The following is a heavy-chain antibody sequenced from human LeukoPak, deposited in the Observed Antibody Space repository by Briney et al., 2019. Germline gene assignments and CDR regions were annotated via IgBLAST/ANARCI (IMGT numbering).Heavy chain of an antibody. CDR3: ASTNYDILTGYYHPCYFDY. V-gene: IGHV4-30-4*01. CDR2: IYYSGST. Sequence: PSQTLSLTCTVSAGSISSGDCDWRWIRQPPGRSLEWIAYIYYSGSTYYNPSLKSRVTISVDTSKNQFSLKLSSVTAADTAVYYCASTNYDILTGYYHPCYFDYWGQGTLVTVSS. CDR1: AGSISSGDCD. D-gene: IGHD3-9*01. J-gene: IGHJ4*02.